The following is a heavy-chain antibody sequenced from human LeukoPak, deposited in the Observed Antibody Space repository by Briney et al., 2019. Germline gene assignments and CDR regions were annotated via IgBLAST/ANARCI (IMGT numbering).Heavy chain of an antibody. J-gene: IGHJ6*02. Sequence: GGSLRLSCAASGFTFSDYYMNWIRQAPGRGLEWVSYITSVSYTNYADSVKGRFTISTDNAKNSLYLQMNSLRAEDTAVYYCARGTIFGVVIIADYGMDVWGQGTTVTVSS. CDR1: GFTFSDYY. D-gene: IGHD3-3*01. CDR2: ITSVSYT. CDR3: ARGTIFGVVIIADYGMDV. V-gene: IGHV3-11*06.